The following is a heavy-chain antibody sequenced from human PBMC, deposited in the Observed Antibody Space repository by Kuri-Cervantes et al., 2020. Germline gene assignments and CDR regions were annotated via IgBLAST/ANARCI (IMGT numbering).Heavy chain of an antibody. D-gene: IGHD2-21*02. CDR1: GFTFDDYA. CDR2: ISWNSGSI. Sequence: LSLTCAASGFTFDDYAMHWVRQVLGKGLEWVSGISWNSGSIGYADSVKGRFTISRDNAKNSLYLQMNSLRAEDTALYYCANSLGGGDFGLNFDYWGQGTLVTVSS. J-gene: IGHJ4*02. V-gene: IGHV3-9*01. CDR3: ANSLGGGDFGLNFDY.